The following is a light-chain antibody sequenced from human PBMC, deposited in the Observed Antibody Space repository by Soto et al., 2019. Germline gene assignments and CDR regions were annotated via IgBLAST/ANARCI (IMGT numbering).Light chain of an antibody. CDR2: DAS. V-gene: IGKV3-20*01. J-gene: IGKJ3*01. CDR3: HQFGTSPGT. CDR1: QSVTSNS. Sequence: EIVLTQSPGTLSLSPEERATLSCRASQSVTSNSLAWYHHKLGQAPRLLIYDASSRATGIPDRFSGSGSGTDFTLTISRLEPEDFAVYFCHQFGTSPGTFGPGTKVDIK.